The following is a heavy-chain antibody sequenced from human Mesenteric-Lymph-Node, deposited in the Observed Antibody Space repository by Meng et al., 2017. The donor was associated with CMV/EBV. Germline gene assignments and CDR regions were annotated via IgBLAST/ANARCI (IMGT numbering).Heavy chain of an antibody. V-gene: IGHV1-18*04. D-gene: IGHD3-10*01. CDR2: ISAYNGNT. CDR1: GYTFTYRY. Sequence: ASVKVSCKASGYTFTYRYLHWVRQAPGQGLEWMGWISAYNGNTNYAQKLQGRVTMTTDTSTSTAYMELRRLISDDTAVYYCARGDRRRRDYYSDSWGQGTLVTVSS. CDR3: ARGDRRRRDYYSDS. J-gene: IGHJ4*02.